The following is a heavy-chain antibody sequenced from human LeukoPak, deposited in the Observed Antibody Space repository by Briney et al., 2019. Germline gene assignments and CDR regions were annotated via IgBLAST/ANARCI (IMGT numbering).Heavy chain of an antibody. CDR1: GFTFSSYG. D-gene: IGHD2-15*01. CDR3: TRSLDY. J-gene: IGHJ4*02. V-gene: IGHV3-23*01. Sequence: GGSLRLSCAASGFTFSSYGMSWVRQSPGKGLEWVSAISGGGGTTYYAYYADSVKGRFTISRDNAKNSLYLQMNSLRAEDTAVYYCTRSLDYWGQGTLVTVSS. CDR2: ISGGGGTTYYA.